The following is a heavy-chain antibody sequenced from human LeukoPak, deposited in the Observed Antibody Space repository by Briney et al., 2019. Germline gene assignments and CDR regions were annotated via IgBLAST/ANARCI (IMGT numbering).Heavy chain of an antibody. CDR2: ISSSSSTI. CDR3: ARDSPAAIDY. CDR1: GFAFSSYS. Sequence: GGSLRLSCAASGFAFSSYSMNWVRQAPGKGLEWVSYISSSSSTIYYADPVKGRFTISRDNAKNSLYLQMNSLRAEDTAVYYCARDSPAAIDYWGQGTLVTVSS. D-gene: IGHD2-2*02. V-gene: IGHV3-48*01. J-gene: IGHJ4*02.